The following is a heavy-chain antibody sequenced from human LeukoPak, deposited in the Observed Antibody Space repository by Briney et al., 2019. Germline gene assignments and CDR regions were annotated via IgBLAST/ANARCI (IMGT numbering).Heavy chain of an antibody. J-gene: IGHJ1*01. CDR3: ARGPQLLWFGEFHAEYFQH. Sequence: GGSLRLSCAASGFTFSSCAMHWVRQAPGKGLEWVAVISYDGSNKYYADSVKGRFTISRDNSKNTLYLQMNSLTAEDTAVYYCARGPQLLWFGEFHAEYFQHWGQGTLVTVSS. V-gene: IGHV3-30*04. D-gene: IGHD3-10*01. CDR2: ISYDGSNK. CDR1: GFTFSSCA.